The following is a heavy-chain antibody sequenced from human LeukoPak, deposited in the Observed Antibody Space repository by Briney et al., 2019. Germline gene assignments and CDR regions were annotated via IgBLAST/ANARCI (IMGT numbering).Heavy chain of an antibody. CDR3: ASAPITVFEVVKGEFDY. CDR1: GYTFTGHY. D-gene: IGHD3-3*01. J-gene: IGHJ4*02. CDR2: INLKTGGT. V-gene: IGHV1-2*02. Sequence: ASVKVSCKASGYTFTGHYMHWVRQAPGQGLEWMGWINLKTGGTYYAQKFQGRVTMTRDTSISTAYMELRSLRSDDTAVYYCASAPITVFEVVKGEFDYWGQGTLVAVSS.